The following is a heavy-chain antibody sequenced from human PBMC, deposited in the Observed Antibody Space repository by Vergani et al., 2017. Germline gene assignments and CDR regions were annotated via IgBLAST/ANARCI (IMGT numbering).Heavy chain of an antibody. J-gene: IGHJ3*02. CDR2: IIPIFGTA. D-gene: IGHD3-10*02. CDR3: ARAFEGPSEVVTTFYAFDI. V-gene: IGHV1-69*12. CDR1: GGTFSSYA. Sequence: QVQLVQSGAEVKKPGSSVKVSCKASGGTFSSYAISWVRQAPGQGLEWMGGIIPIFGTANYAQKFQGRVTITADESTSPAYMELSSLRSEDTAVYYCARAFEGPSEVVTTFYAFDIWGQGTMVTVSS.